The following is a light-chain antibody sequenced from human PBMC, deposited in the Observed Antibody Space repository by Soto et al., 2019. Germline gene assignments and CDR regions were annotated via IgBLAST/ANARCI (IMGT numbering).Light chain of an antibody. Sequence: EKWITQSPATLSVSPGERATLSCRASQSVRSNLAWYQQKPGQPPRLLIYDASTRATGIPSRFSGSGSGTEFTLTISSLKSEDFAVYYCQQYDNWPRTFGQGTKVDIK. J-gene: IGKJ1*01. CDR1: QSVRSN. CDR2: DAS. CDR3: QQYDNWPRT. V-gene: IGKV3-15*01.